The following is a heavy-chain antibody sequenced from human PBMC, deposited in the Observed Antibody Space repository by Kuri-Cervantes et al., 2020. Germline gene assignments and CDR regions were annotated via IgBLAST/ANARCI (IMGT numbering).Heavy chain of an antibody. CDR2: IVVGSGNT. V-gene: IGHV1-58*02. CDR3: AAWGGALDAFDI. J-gene: IGHJ3*02. Sequence: SVKVSCKASGGTFSSYAISWVRQAPGQGLEWMGWIVVGSGNTNYAQKFQERVTITRDMSTSTAYMELSSLRSEDTAVYYCAAWGGALDAFDIWGQGTMVTVSS. CDR1: GGTFSSYA. D-gene: IGHD1-26*01.